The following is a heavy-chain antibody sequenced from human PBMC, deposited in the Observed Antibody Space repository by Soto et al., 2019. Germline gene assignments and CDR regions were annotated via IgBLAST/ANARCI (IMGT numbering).Heavy chain of an antibody. CDR3: ARDRGCSSTSCSPNWLDP. CDR1: GGTFSSYA. Sequence: QVQLVQSGAEVKKPGSSVKVSCKASGGTFSSYAISWVRQAPGQGLEWMGGIIPIFGTANYAQKFQGRVTITADESTSTAYMELSSLRSEDTAVYYCARDRGCSSTSCSPNWLDPWGQGTLVTVSS. CDR2: IIPIFGTA. V-gene: IGHV1-69*01. D-gene: IGHD2-2*01. J-gene: IGHJ5*02.